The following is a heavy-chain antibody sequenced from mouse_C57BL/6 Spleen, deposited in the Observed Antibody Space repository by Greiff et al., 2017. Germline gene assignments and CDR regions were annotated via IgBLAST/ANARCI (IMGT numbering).Heavy chain of an antibody. Sequence: VHLVESGPGLVAPSQSLSITCTVSGFSLTSYAISWVRQPPGKGLEWLGVIWTGGGTNYNSALKSRLSISKDNYKSQVFLKMNSLQTDDTARYYCARVFYYYGSSNYAMDYWGQGTSVTVSS. V-gene: IGHV2-9-1*01. CDR1: GFSLTSYA. J-gene: IGHJ4*01. CDR2: IWTGGGT. D-gene: IGHD1-1*01. CDR3: ARVFYYYGSSNYAMDY.